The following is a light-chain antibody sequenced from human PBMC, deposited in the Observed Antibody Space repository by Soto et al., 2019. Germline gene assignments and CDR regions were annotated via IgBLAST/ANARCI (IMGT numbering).Light chain of an antibody. CDR2: RAS. J-gene: IGKJ1*01. CDR1: QSIGSW. CDR3: QQYNGYPWT. V-gene: IGKV1-5*03. Sequence: DIQMTQSPSTLSASVGDRVTITCRASQSIGSWLAWYQQKPGKAPKLLIDRASSVESEVPSRFSGSESGTKFTLIINSLRPEDFATYYCQQYNGYPWTFGQGTKVEIK.